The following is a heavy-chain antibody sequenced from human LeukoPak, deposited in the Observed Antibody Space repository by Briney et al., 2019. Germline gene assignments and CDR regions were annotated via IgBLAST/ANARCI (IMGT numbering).Heavy chain of an antibody. D-gene: IGHD1-26*01. CDR2: ISGSGSST. J-gene: IGHJ4*02. CDR3: VKDNGRYEFDY. V-gene: IGHV3-23*01. Sequence: PGGSLRLSCTASGFSFSVYAMSWVRQAPGKGLEWVSGISGSGSSTYYADSMKGRFTISRDNSKNTLYLQANSLRSEDTAVYYCVKDNGRYEFDYWGQGTLVTVSS. CDR1: GFSFSVYA.